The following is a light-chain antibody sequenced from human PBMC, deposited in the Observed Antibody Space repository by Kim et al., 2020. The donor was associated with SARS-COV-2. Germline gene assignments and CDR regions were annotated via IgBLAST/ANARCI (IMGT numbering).Light chain of an antibody. Sequence: PRERGARPRRARQKVYINLALVPQKPGQAPRLLIYGASTRATGIPARFSGSGSGTEFTLTISSLQSEDFAVYYCQQYNNWPPLTFGGGTKVDIK. J-gene: IGKJ4*01. CDR3: QQYNNWPPLT. V-gene: IGKV3-15*01. CDR1: QKVYIN. CDR2: GAS.